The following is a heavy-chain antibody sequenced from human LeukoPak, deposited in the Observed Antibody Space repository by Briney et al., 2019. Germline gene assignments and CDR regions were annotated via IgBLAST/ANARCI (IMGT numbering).Heavy chain of an antibody. CDR2: ISYDGSNK. J-gene: IGHJ6*02. CDR1: GFTFSSYA. D-gene: IGHD2-2*01. Sequence: PGGSLRLSCAASGFTFSSYAMSWVRQAPGKGLEWVAIISYDGSNKYYADSVKGRFTISRDYSKNTLYLQMNSLIAEDTAVYYCASPTQLPLKFYYYGMDVWGQGTTVTVSS. V-gene: IGHV3-30-3*01. CDR3: ASPTQLPLKFYYYGMDV.